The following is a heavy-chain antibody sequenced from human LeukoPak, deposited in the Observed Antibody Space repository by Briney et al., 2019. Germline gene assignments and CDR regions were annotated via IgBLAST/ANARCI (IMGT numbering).Heavy chain of an antibody. Sequence: GGSLRLSCAAAGFTFSSYWMHWVRQAPGKGLVWVSHIKTDGSSTNYAESVKGRFTISRDNAKNTVYLQMNSLRAEDTAVYYCARDRAYNSNWPNFYYYYYMDVWGKGTTVTISS. CDR3: ARDRAYNSNWPNFYYYYYMDV. J-gene: IGHJ6*03. D-gene: IGHD6-13*01. CDR2: IKTDGSST. V-gene: IGHV3-74*01. CDR1: GFTFSSYW.